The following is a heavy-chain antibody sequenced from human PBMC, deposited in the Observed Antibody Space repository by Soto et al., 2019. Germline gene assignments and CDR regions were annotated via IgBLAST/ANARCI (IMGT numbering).Heavy chain of an antibody. CDR2: IDPSDSYT. J-gene: IGHJ6*02. Sequence: GESLKISCKGSGYSFISYWISWVRQVPGKGLEWMGRIDPSDSYTNYSPSFQGHVTISADKSISTAYLQWSSLKASDTAMYYCARRYCSSNSCSGHHRYYYGLDVWGQGTTVTVSS. V-gene: IGHV5-10-1*01. D-gene: IGHD2-2*01. CDR1: GYSFISYW. CDR3: ARRYCSSNSCSGHHRYYYGLDV.